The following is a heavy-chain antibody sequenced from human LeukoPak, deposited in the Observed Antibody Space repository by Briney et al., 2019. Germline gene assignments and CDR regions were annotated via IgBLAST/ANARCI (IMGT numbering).Heavy chain of an antibody. CDR1: GGSMNNYY. Sequence: KPSETLSLTCIVSGGSMNNYYWGWIRQPPGKGLEWIAYIHYTGITNYNPFLKSRVTISLDTSKNQFSLKLNSVTAADTAFYYCARILEGSGAAFDIWGQGTMVTVSS. CDR2: IHYTGIT. CDR3: ARILEGSGAAFDI. J-gene: IGHJ3*02. D-gene: IGHD1-26*01. V-gene: IGHV4-59*01.